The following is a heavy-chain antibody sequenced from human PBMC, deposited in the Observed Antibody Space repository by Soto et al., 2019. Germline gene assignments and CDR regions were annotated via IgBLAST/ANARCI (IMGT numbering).Heavy chain of an antibody. V-gene: IGHV1-69*01. CDR2: IIPILGTA. CDR1: GGTFSSYA. J-gene: IGHJ6*02. Sequence: QVQLVQSGAEVKKPGSSVKVSCKASGGTFSSYAISWVRQAPGQGLEWMAGIIPILGTANYAQKFQGRVTIPADESTSTAYMELSRLRSEDTAVYYCAVNIVATTGWGYYYGMDVWGQGTTVTVSS. CDR3: AVNIVATTGWGYYYGMDV. D-gene: IGHD5-12*01.